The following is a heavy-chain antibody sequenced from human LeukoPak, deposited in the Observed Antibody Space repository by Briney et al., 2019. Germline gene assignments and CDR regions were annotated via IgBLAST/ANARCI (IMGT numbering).Heavy chain of an antibody. D-gene: IGHD1-1*01. V-gene: IGHV1-3*01. Sequence: ASVKVSCKASGYTFTSYGISWVRQAPGQGLEWMGWINAGNGNTKYSQKFQGRVTITRDTSASTAYMELSSLRSEDTAVYYCARGGPVQLERRECLVYWGQGTLVTVSS. J-gene: IGHJ4*02. CDR1: GYTFTSYG. CDR3: ARGGPVQLERRECLVY. CDR2: INAGNGNT.